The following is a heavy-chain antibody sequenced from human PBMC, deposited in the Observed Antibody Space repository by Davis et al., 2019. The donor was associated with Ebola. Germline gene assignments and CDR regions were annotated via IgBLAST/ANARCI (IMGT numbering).Heavy chain of an antibody. CDR1: GFTFSNFW. Sequence: HTGGSLRLSCAASGFTFSNFWMHWVRQAPGKGLVCVSRINNDGSITNYADSVKGRFTISRDNAKNTLYLQMNSLRAEDTATYYCAHRRIGDFWSGYYLDNWFDPWGQGTLVTVSS. V-gene: IGHV3-74*01. CDR3: AHRRIGDFWSGYYLDNWFDP. J-gene: IGHJ5*02. CDR2: INNDGSIT. D-gene: IGHD3-3*01.